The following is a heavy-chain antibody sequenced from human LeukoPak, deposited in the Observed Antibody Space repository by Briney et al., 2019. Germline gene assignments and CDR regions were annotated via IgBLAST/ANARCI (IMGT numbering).Heavy chain of an antibody. CDR1: GGSISSGGYY. CDR2: IYYSGST. V-gene: IGHV4-31*03. D-gene: IGHD3-22*01. CDR3: ARWGSYYDSSGYQDYFDY. J-gene: IGHJ4*02. Sequence: SETLSLTCTVSGGSISSGGYYWSWIRQHPGKGLEWIGYIYYSGSTYYNPSLKSRVTISVDTSKNQFSLKLSSVTAADTAVYYCARWGSYYDSSGYQDYFDYWGQGTLVTVSS.